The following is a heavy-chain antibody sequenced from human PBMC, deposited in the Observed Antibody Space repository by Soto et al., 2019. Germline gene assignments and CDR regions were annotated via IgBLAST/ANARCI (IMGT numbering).Heavy chain of an antibody. CDR2: ISWNSGSI. CDR3: AKDLSTRGVFDY. Sequence: SLRLSCAASGFTFDDYAMHWVRQAPGKGLEWVSGISWNSGSIGYADSVKGRFTISRDNSKNTLYLQMNSLRAEDTAVYYCAKDLSTRGVFDYWGQGTLVTVSS. J-gene: IGHJ4*02. V-gene: IGHV3-9*01. D-gene: IGHD1-26*01. CDR1: GFTFDDYA.